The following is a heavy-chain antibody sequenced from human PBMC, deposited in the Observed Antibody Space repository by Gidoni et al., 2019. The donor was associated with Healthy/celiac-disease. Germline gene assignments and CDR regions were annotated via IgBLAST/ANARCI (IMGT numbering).Heavy chain of an antibody. Sequence: QMQLVQSGPEVKKPGTSVKVSCKASGLTFTSPAMPWVRQARGQRREWIGWIVVGSGNTNYAQKFQERVTITRDMSTSTAYMELSSLRSEDTAVYYCAAQTTGTTYYYYYGMDVWGQGTTVTVSS. D-gene: IGHD1-1*01. CDR3: AAQTTGTTYYYYYGMDV. J-gene: IGHJ6*02. V-gene: IGHV1-58*02. CDR2: IVVGSGNT. CDR1: GLTFTSPA.